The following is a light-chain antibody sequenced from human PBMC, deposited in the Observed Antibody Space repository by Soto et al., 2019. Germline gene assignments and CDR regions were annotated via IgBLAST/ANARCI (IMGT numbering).Light chain of an antibody. CDR1: QSVKSIH. V-gene: IGKV3-20*01. CDR2: GAS. CDR3: QQYGSSPIT. J-gene: IGKJ5*01. Sequence: EIVLTQSPGTLSLSPGERATLSCTASQSVKSIHFAWYQQKPGQPPRLLIYGASTRATGIPDRFSGGGSGTYFNLTISRLEPQDSAVYWCQQYGSSPITFGQGTRLE.